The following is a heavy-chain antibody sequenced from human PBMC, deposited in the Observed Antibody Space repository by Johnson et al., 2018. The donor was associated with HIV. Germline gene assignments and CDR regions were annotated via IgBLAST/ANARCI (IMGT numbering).Heavy chain of an antibody. CDR1: GFTFDDYA. Sequence: VQLVESGGGVVQPGRSLRLSCAASGFTFDDYAMHWVRQAPGKGLEWVSGISWNSGSIGYADSVKGRFTISRDNAKNSLYLQMNSLRAEDPALYYCARVGYCSGTSCHLGAFDVSGQGTMVTVSS. CDR3: ARVGYCSGTSCHLGAFDV. V-gene: IGHV3-9*01. CDR2: ISWNSGSI. J-gene: IGHJ3*01. D-gene: IGHD2-2*01.